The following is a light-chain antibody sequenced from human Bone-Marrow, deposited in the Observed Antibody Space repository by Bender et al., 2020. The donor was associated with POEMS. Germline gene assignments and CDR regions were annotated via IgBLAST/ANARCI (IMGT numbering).Light chain of an antibody. Sequence: QSVLTQPPSASGTPGQRVTISCSGGSSNIGAHAVNWYQHLPGTAPNLLIYSSHRRPSEVPDRSSGSRSGTSASLAISGLQSEDEADYYCAVWDDSLNGWVFGGGTKLTVL. J-gene: IGLJ3*02. CDR2: SSH. V-gene: IGLV1-44*01. CDR1: SSNIGAHA. CDR3: AVWDDSLNGWV.